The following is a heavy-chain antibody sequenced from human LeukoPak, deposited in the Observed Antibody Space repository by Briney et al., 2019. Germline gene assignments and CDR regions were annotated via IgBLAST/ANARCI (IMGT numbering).Heavy chain of an antibody. V-gene: IGHV4-59*07. CDR1: GGSISGHY. CDR3: ARFGVDYDMDV. Sequence: PSDTVSLTCTVSGGSISGHYWTWIRQPPGKGLEWIGRIHYSGRPDYNPSLKSRVTISVDTSKNQLSLKVTSVTGADTAVYYCARFGVDYDMDVWGQGTTVTVSS. CDR2: IHYSGRP. D-gene: IGHD3-16*01. J-gene: IGHJ6*02.